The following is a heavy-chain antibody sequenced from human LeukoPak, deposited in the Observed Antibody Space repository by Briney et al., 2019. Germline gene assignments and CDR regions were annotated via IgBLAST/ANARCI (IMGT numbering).Heavy chain of an antibody. CDR3: AKDRIVYYYGSSGYQG. V-gene: IGHV3-23*01. J-gene: IGHJ4*02. CDR2: ISGSGGST. D-gene: IGHD3-22*01. CDR1: GFTFSSYA. Sequence: GGSLRLSCAASGFTFSSYAMSWVRQAPGKGLEWVSAISGSGGSTYYADSVKGRFTISRDNSKNTLYLQMNSLRAEDTAVYYCAKDRIVYYYGSSGYQGWGQGTLVTVSS.